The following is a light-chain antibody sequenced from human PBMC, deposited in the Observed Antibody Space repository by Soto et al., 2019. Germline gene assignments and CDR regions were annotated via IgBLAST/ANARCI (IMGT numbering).Light chain of an antibody. CDR2: DVS. Sequence: QSVLTQPASVSGSPGQSITISCTGTSSDVGGYNYVSWYQQHPGKAPKLMIYDVSNRPSGVSNRFSGSKSGNTASLTISGLQAEDEADYYCSSYTSSSPRVFGGGTK. J-gene: IGLJ2*01. CDR3: SSYTSSSPRV. V-gene: IGLV2-14*01. CDR1: SSDVGGYNY.